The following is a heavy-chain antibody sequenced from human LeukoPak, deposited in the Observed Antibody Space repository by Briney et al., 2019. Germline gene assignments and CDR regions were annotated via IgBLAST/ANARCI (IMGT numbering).Heavy chain of an antibody. J-gene: IGHJ6*04. CDR2: INHSGST. CDR3: ARAGWSSTSCYYYYGMDV. V-gene: IGHV4-34*01. Sequence: SETLSLTCAVYGGSFSGYYWSWIRQPPGKGLEWIGEINHSGSTNYNPSLKSRVTISVDTSKNQFSLKLSSVTAADTAVYYCARAGWSSTSCYYYYGMDVWGKGTTVTVSS. CDR1: GGSFSGYY. D-gene: IGHD2-2*01.